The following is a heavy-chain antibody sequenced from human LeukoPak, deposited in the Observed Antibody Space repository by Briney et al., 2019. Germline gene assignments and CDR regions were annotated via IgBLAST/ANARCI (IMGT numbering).Heavy chain of an antibody. CDR2: IRSKAYGGTT. CDR1: GCTFGDYA. Sequence: GGSLRLSCTDSGCTFGDYAMRWVHQAPGKGLEWVVFIRSKAYGGTTEYAASVKGRFTISRDNSKNTLYLQMNSLRAEDTAVYYCAKDVGSLRWDRFDYWGLGTLVTVSS. D-gene: IGHD4-23*01. CDR3: AKDVGSLRWDRFDY. J-gene: IGHJ4*02. V-gene: IGHV3-49*04.